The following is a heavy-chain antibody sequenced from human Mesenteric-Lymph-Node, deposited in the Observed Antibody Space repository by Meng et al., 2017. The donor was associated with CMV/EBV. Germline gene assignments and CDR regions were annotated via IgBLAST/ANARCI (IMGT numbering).Heavy chain of an antibody. D-gene: IGHD2-21*01. V-gene: IGHV3-30*04. CDR3: ARDRGIRGNIVVVIAIYY. CDR1: GFTFSSYA. CDR2: ISYDGSNK. J-gene: IGHJ4*02. Sequence: GGSLRLSCAASGFTFSSYAMHWVRQAPGKGLEWVAVISYDGSNKYYADSVKGRFTISRDNSKNTLYLQMNSLRAEDTAVYYCARDRGIRGNIVVVIAIYYWGQGTLVTVSS.